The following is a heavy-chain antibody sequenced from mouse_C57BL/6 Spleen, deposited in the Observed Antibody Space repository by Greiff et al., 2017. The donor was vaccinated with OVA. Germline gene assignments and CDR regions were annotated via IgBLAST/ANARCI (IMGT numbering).Heavy chain of an antibody. CDR1: GFTFSDYG. Sequence: EVKLVESGGGLVKPGGSLKLSCAASGFTFSDYGMHWVRQAPEKGLEWVAFISSGSSTIYYADTVKGRITISRDNANIPLFLQMTDLRSEDTAVFYCAGCYYGSVDCWGQGTTLTVSS. V-gene: IGHV5-17*01. CDR2: ISSGSSTI. J-gene: IGHJ2*01. D-gene: IGHD1-1*01. CDR3: AGCYYGSVDC.